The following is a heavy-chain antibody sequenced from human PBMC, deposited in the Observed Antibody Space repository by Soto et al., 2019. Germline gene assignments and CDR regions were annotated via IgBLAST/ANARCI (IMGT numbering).Heavy chain of an antibody. CDR1: GFTFSSYW. D-gene: IGHD3-10*01. V-gene: IGHV3-7*01. J-gene: IGHJ6*02. Sequence: GGSLRLSCAASGFTFSSYWMSWVRQAPGKGLEWVANIKQDGSEKYYVDSVKGRFTISRDNAKNSLYLQMNSLRAEDTAVYYCARGMVRGVIRNYYGMDVWGQGTTVTVSS. CDR3: ARGMVRGVIRNYYGMDV. CDR2: IKQDGSEK.